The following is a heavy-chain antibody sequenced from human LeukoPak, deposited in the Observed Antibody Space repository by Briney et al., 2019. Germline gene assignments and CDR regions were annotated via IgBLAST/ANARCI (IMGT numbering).Heavy chain of an antibody. CDR1: GFTFSSYS. CDR2: IISTGSTI. D-gene: IGHD2-2*02. Sequence: PGGSLRLSCAASGFTFSSYSIYWVRQAPGKGLEWVSYIISTGSTIYYTDSVKGRFTTSRDNAQNSVYLQMNSLRAEDTAVYYCARGRGYCSGTSCYIDYWGQGTLVTVSS. V-gene: IGHV3-48*01. J-gene: IGHJ4*02. CDR3: ARGRGYCSGTSCYIDY.